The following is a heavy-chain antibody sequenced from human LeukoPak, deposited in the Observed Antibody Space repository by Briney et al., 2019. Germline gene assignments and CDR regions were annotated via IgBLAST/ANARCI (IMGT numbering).Heavy chain of an antibody. J-gene: IGHJ4*02. Sequence: AGGSLRLSCAASGFTFDDYGMSWVRQAPGKGLEWVSGINWNGGSTGYADSVKGRFTTSRDNAKNSLYLQMNSLRAEDTALYYCARVKSVVSFWGHRSFDYWGQGTLVTVSS. CDR1: GFTFDDYG. D-gene: IGHD2-21*01. CDR2: INWNGGST. CDR3: ARVKSVVSFWGHRSFDY. V-gene: IGHV3-20*04.